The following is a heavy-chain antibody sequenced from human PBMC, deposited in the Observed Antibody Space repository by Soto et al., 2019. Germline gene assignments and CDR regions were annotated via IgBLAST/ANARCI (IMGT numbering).Heavy chain of an antibody. CDR3: ARQAGIAVAGPLWYFDY. CDR1: GGSISSSSYY. D-gene: IGHD6-19*01. J-gene: IGHJ4*02. CDR2: IYYSGST. V-gene: IGHV4-39*01. Sequence: QLQLQESGPGLVKPSETLSLTCTVSGGSISSSSYYWGWIRQPPGKGLEWIGSIYYSGSTYYNPSLKSRVTISVDTSKNQFSLKLSSVTAADTAVYYCARQAGIAVAGPLWYFDYWGQGTLVTVSS.